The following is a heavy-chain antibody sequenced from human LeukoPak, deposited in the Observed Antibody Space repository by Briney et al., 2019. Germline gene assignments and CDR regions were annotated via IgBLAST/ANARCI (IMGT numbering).Heavy chain of an antibody. CDR2: IYYSGST. V-gene: IGHV4-59*13. CDR1: GGSISSYY. J-gene: IGHJ4*02. Sequence: SETLSLTCTVSGGSISSYYWSWIRQPPGKGLEWIGYIYYSGSTNYNPSLKSRVTISVDTSKNQFSLKLSSVTAADTAVYYCAIVATIRGLDCWGQGTLVTVSS. CDR3: AIVATIRGLDC. D-gene: IGHD5-12*01.